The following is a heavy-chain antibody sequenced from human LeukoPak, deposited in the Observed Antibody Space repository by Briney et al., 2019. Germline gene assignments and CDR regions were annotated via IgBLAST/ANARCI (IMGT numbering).Heavy chain of an antibody. V-gene: IGHV3-43*02. CDR3: AKSLGSYYPFDY. J-gene: IGHJ4*02. CDR1: RFSFDDYA. D-gene: IGHD1-26*01. Sequence: GGSLRLSCAASRFSFDDYAMHWVRQAPGKGLEWVSLISGDGGSTDYADSVKGRFTISRDNSKNSLYLQMNSLRTEDTAVYYCAKSLGSYYPFDYWGQGTLVTVSS. CDR2: ISGDGGST.